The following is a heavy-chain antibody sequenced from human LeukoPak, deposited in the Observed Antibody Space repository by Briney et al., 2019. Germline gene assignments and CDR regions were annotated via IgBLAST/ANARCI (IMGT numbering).Heavy chain of an antibody. D-gene: IGHD2-2*01. Sequence: SETLSPTCTVSGGSISSYYWSWIRQPPGKGLEWIGYISYSGSPNYNPSLKSRVTISVDTSKNQFSLKLSSVTAADTAVYYCARHRGIVVVPAAIEDAFDIWGQGTMVTVSS. V-gene: IGHV4-59*08. CDR3: ARHRGIVVVPAAIEDAFDI. CDR2: ISYSGSP. J-gene: IGHJ3*02. CDR1: GGSISSYY.